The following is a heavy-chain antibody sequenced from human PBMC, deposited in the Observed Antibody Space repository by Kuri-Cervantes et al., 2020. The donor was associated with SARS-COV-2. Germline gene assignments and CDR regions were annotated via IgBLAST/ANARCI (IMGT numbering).Heavy chain of an antibody. Sequence: GESLKISCAASGFTFSSYAMHWVRQAPGKGLEWVAVISYDGSNKYYADSVKGRFTTSRDNAKNSLYLQMNSLRAEDTAVYYCARDEYSGDIVAPDYWGQGTLVTVSS. V-gene: IGHV3-30-3*01. CDR3: ARDEYSGDIVAPDY. D-gene: IGHD2-15*01. CDR2: ISYDGSNK. J-gene: IGHJ4*02. CDR1: GFTFSSYA.